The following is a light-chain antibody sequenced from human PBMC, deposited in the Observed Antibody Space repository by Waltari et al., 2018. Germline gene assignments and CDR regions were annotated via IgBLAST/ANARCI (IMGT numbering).Light chain of an antibody. Sequence: QSVLTQPPSVSGTPGQRVTISCSGADSHNGRNTVHWYLQLPGTAPRLLIYSNSQRPSGVPDRFSGSRSGTSASLAISSLQSEDEGAYYCAAWDNSLNGPLFGTGTKVTVL. J-gene: IGLJ1*01. CDR3: AAWDNSLNGPL. CDR1: DSHNGRNT. CDR2: SNS. V-gene: IGLV1-44*01.